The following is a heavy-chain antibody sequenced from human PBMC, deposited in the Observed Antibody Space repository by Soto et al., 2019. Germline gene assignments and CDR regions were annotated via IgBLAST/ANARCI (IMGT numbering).Heavy chain of an antibody. CDR2: MSNSGRDI. CDR3: ARDPEIYSGKFDYGLDV. D-gene: IGHD1-26*01. J-gene: IGHJ6*02. V-gene: IGHV3-48*03. Sequence: GGSLTLSCAVFGFTFSNYKLHWLSQDPGRGLEWVSYMSNSGRDIYYAQSVKGHFTISTDNAKNSLYLQMNSLRAEDTAVYYYARDPEIYSGKFDYGLDVWGQGTTVTVSS. CDR1: GFTFSNYK.